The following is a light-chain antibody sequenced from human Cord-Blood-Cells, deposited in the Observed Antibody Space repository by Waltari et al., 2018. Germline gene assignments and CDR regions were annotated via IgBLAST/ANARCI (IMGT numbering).Light chain of an antibody. Sequence: EIVLTQSPGTMSLSPGERATLSCRASKSVSSSYLAWYQQKPGHAPRLLIYGASSRATGIPDRFSGSGSGTDFTLTISRLEPEDFAMYYCQQYGSSPRTFGQGTKVEIK. CDR2: GAS. CDR3: QQYGSSPRT. V-gene: IGKV3-20*01. J-gene: IGKJ1*01. CDR1: KSVSSSY.